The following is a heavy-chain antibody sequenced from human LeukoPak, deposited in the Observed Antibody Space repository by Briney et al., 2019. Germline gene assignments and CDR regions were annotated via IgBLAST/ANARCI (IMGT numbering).Heavy chain of an antibody. CDR2: IKQDGSEK. Sequence: GGSLRLSCAASGLTFSSYWMSWVRQAPGKGLEWVANIKQDGSEKYYVDSVKGRFTISRDNAKNSLYLQMNSLRGEDTAVYYCARDPLWSGYSDYWGQGTLVTVSS. V-gene: IGHV3-7*01. J-gene: IGHJ4*02. CDR1: GLTFSSYW. CDR3: ARDPLWSGYSDY. D-gene: IGHD3-3*01.